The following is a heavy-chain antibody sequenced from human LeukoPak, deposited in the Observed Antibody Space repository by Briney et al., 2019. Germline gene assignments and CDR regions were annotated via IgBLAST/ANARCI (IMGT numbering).Heavy chain of an antibody. CDR2: INHSGST. D-gene: IGHD5-12*01. CDR3: ARSGGYSGYDVGAFDI. V-gene: IGHV4-34*01. J-gene: IGHJ3*02. Sequence: SETLSLTCAVYGGSFSGYYWSWIRQPPGKGLEWIGEINHSGSTNYNPSLKSRVTISVDTSKNQFSLKLSSVTAADTAVYYCARSGGYSGYDVGAFDIWGQGTMVTVSS. CDR1: GGSFSGYY.